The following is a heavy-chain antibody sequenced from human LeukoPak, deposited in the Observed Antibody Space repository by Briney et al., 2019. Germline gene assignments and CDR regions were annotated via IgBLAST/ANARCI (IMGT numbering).Heavy chain of an antibody. CDR2: IRFDGSIK. Sequence: VGSLRLSCVASGFTFSNYAMHWVRHAQGLEGVPLIRFDGSIKYYGASVKVRFTISRDNSKNTVYLQMNSLRGDDTGVYYCEKGGLWELLHNVMDVWGNGTTVTVSS. V-gene: IGHV3-30*02. CDR3: EKGGLWELLHNVMDV. J-gene: IGHJ6*03. D-gene: IGHD1-26*01. CDR1: GFTFSNYA.